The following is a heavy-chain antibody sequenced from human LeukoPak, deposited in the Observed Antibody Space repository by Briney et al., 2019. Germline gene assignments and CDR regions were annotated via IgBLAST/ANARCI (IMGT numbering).Heavy chain of an antibody. CDR2: IYPGDSDT. Sequence: GESLKISCKGSGYSFTSYWIGWVRQMPGKVLEWMGLIYPGDSDTRYSPSFQGQVTISADKSISTAYLQWSSVKASDTAMYYCARRSTMVGLNWFDPWGQGTLVTVSS. J-gene: IGHJ5*02. CDR3: ARRSTMVGLNWFDP. V-gene: IGHV5-51*01. D-gene: IGHD3-10*01. CDR1: GYSFTSYW.